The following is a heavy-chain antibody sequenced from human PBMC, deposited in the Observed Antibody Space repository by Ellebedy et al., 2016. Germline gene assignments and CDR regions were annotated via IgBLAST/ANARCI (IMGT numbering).Heavy chain of an antibody. CDR3: ARVKLLWFEGPGSDYYYGMDV. CDR2: IYQSGST. Sequence: SETLSLTXTVSGYSISSGHYWGWIRQPPGKGLEWIGSIYQSGSTYYNPSLQSRVTISVDTSKNHFSLKLSSVTPADTAVYHCARVKLLWFEGPGSDYYYGMDVWGQGTTVTVSS. CDR1: GYSISSGHY. J-gene: IGHJ6*02. D-gene: IGHD3-10*01. V-gene: IGHV4-38-2*02.